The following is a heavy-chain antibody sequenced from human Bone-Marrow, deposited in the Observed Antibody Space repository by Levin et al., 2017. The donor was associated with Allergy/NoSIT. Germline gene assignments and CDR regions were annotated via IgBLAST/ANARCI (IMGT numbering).Heavy chain of an antibody. CDR1: GGTFSSYA. CDR3: AREIRYCSSTSCPARNWFDP. J-gene: IGHJ5*02. D-gene: IGHD2-2*01. CDR2: IIPIFGTA. Sequence: VASVKVSCKASGGTFSSYAISWVRQAPGQGLEWMGGIIPIFGTANYAQKFQGRVTITADKSTSTAYMELSSLRSEDTAVYYCAREIRYCSSTSCPARNWFDPWGQGTLVTVSS. V-gene: IGHV1-69*06.